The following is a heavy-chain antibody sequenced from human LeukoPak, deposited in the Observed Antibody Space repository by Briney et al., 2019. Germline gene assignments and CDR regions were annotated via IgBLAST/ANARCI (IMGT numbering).Heavy chain of an antibody. CDR3: AKDPRIAAAGHNPYYFDY. J-gene: IGHJ4*02. V-gene: IGHV3-9*01. CDR2: ISWNSGSI. D-gene: IGHD6-13*01. Sequence: GGSLRLSCAASGFTFDDYAMHWVRQAPGKGLEWVSGISWNSGSIGYADSVKGRFTISRDNAKNSLYLQMNSLRAEDTASYYCAKDPRIAAAGHNPYYFDYWGQGTLVTVSS. CDR1: GFTFDDYA.